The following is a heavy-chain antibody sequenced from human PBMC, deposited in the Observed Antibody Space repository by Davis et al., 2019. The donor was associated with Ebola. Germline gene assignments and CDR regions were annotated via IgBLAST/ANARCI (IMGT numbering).Heavy chain of an antibody. CDR1: GYTFAAHY. CDR2: INPNFGGK. D-gene: IGHD1-26*01. CDR3: ARGHTYGRWDDWFDP. J-gene: IGHJ5*02. Sequence: AASLKVSCKASGYTFAAHYIHWVRQAPGQGLEWMGRINPNFGGKIYAQKFQDRVTLTIDTSINTAYMELDSLRSDDTAVYYCARGHTYGRWDDWFDPWGQGTLVTVSS. V-gene: IGHV1-2*06.